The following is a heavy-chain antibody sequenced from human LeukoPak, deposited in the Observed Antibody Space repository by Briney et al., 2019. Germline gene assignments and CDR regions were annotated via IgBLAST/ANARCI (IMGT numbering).Heavy chain of an antibody. CDR2: IVVGSGNT. J-gene: IGHJ4*02. CDR1: GLTFTSSA. Sequence: GASVKVSCKASGLTFTSSAMQWVRQARGQRLEWIGWIVVGSGNTNYAQKFQERVTITRDMSTSTAYMELSSLRSEDTAVYYCAAAIPSGDSSVYYFDYLGQGTLVTVSS. CDR3: AAAIPSGDSSVYYFDY. D-gene: IGHD3-22*01. V-gene: IGHV1-58*02.